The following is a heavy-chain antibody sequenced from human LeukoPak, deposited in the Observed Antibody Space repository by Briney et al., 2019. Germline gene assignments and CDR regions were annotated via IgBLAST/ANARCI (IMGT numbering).Heavy chain of an antibody. CDR1: GFTFSKAW. V-gene: IGHV3-15*01. CDR3: TTITMIREHEDY. Sequence: PGGSLRLSCAASGFTFSKAWMSWVRQAPGKGMEWVGRIKSKTDGGTTDYAAPVKGRFTISRDDSRNTLSLQMNSLKTEDTAVYYCTTITMIREHEDYWGQGTLVTVSS. D-gene: IGHD3-10*01. CDR2: IKSKTDGGTT. J-gene: IGHJ4*02.